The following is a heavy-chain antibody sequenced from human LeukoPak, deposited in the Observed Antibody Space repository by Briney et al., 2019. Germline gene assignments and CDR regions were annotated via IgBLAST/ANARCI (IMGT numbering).Heavy chain of an antibody. V-gene: IGHV3-74*01. CDR2: INSDGSWT. CDR3: VTFYETY. CDR1: GTYW. Sequence: PGGSLRLSCAASGTYWMHWVRQAPGKGLVWVSHINSDGSWTGYADSVKGRFTNSKDNAKNTVSLQMNNLRAEDTAVYYCVTFYETYWGRGTLVTVSS. D-gene: IGHD2/OR15-2a*01. J-gene: IGHJ4*02.